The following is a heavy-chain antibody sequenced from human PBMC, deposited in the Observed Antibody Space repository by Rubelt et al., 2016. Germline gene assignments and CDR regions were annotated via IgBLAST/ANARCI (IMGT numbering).Heavy chain of an antibody. V-gene: IGHV1-69*09. CDR3: ASYSSGHFDY. CDR2: IIPILGIA. J-gene: IGHJ4*02. Sequence: QVQLVQSGAEVKKPGASVKVSCKASGYTLTGYYMHWVRQAPGQGLEWMGRIIPILGIANYAQKFQGRVTITAAKSTRTAYMELSSLRSEATAGYYCASYSSGHFDYWGQGTLVTVSS. D-gene: IGHD6-19*01. CDR1: GYTLTGYY.